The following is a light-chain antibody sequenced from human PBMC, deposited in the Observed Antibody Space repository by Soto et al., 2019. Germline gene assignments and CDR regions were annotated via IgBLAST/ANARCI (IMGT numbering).Light chain of an antibody. V-gene: IGKV1-33*01. CDR1: QVISNY. Sequence: DIQMTQSASSLSASVGDRVTITCQASQVISNYLNWYQVKPGKAPKLLIYDASNLETGVPSRFSGSGSGTDFTFTINSLEPEDVATYYCQQYDDLPRTFGQGTKLQVK. CDR2: DAS. J-gene: IGKJ2*01. CDR3: QQYDDLPRT.